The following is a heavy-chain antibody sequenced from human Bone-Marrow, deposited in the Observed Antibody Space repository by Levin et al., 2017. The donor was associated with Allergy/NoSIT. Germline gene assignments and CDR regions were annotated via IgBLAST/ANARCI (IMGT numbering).Heavy chain of an antibody. J-gene: IGHJ3*02. V-gene: IGHV4-31*03. CDR1: GGSLSNGGYF. D-gene: IGHD2-15*01. CDR2: IYHSGST. CDR3: VGYCSSGSCHLGDVGAFDS. Sequence: SETLSLTCTVSGGSLSNGGYFWTWIRQHPGKGLEWIGYIYHSGSTYYNPSLRSRVSMTVDTSKNQFSLKLSSVTAADTAVYYCVGYCSSGSCHLGDVGAFDSWGQGTMVTVSS.